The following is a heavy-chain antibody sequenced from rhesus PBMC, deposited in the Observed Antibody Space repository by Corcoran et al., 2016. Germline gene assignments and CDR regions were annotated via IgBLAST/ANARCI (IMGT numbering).Heavy chain of an antibody. D-gene: IGHD6-13*01. J-gene: IGHJ3*01. V-gene: IGHV4-106*01. CDR3: ARPYSSWTDDAFDF. CDR2: IYGSVGGT. CDR1: GGSISDDYY. Sequence: QVQLQESGPGLVKPSETLSLTCAVSGGSISDDYYWSWIRQPPGKGLEWIGYIYGSVGGTNYNPALKTRVTISIDTSKNQFSRKLSSGTAADTAVYYCARPYSSWTDDAFDFWGQGLRVTVSS.